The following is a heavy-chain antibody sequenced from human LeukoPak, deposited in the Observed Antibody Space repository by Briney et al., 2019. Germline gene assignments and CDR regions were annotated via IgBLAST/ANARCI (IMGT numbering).Heavy chain of an antibody. J-gene: IGHJ6*02. CDR3: ARDGPMVRGKAALYYYGMDV. Sequence: PGGSLRLSCEASGFSFSSYWMTWVRQAPGKGLEWVANIKPDGSGPYYVDSVRGRFTISRDNTKNSLYLHMSSLRVEDTAVYFCARDGPMVRGKAALYYYGMDVWGQGTTVTVSS. V-gene: IGHV3-7*01. CDR1: GFSFSSYW. D-gene: IGHD3-10*01. CDR2: IKPDGSGP.